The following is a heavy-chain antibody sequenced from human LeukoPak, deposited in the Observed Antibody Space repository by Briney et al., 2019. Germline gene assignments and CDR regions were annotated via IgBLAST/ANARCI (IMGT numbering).Heavy chain of an antibody. Sequence: ESGPTLVNPTQTLTLTCTFSGFSLSTSGVGVGWIRQPPGKALEWLSLIYWNDDKRYSSSLKSRLTITKDTSKNQVVLTMTNMDPVDTATYYCAHRPVLRFLKDAFDIWGQGTMVTVSS. V-gene: IGHV2-5*01. CDR1: GFSLSTSGVG. CDR3: AHRPVLRFLKDAFDI. D-gene: IGHD3-3*01. CDR2: IYWNDDK. J-gene: IGHJ3*02.